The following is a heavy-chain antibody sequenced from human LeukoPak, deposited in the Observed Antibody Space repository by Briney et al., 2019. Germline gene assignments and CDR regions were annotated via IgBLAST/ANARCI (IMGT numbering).Heavy chain of an antibody. Sequence: ASVKVSCKASGYTFTGYYMHWVRQAPGQGLEWMGMINPSGGSTSYAQKFQGRVTMTRDMSTSTVYMELSSLRSEDTAVYYCARVRMILTGYDLDYWGQGTLVTVSS. CDR1: GYTFTGYY. D-gene: IGHD3-9*01. J-gene: IGHJ4*02. CDR2: INPSGGST. V-gene: IGHV1-46*01. CDR3: ARVRMILTGYDLDY.